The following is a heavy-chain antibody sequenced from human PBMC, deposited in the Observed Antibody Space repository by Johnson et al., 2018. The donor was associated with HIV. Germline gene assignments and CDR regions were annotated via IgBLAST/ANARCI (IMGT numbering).Heavy chain of an antibody. J-gene: IGHJ3*02. CDR1: DFTVSGNY. CDR3: ACGPYSNSSGVFDI. Sequence: VQLVESGGGVVPPGRSLRLSCAASDFTVSGNYMSWVRQAPGKGLEWVSTISASGGSTYYADSVKGRFTISRDNSKNTLYLQMNSLRPEDTAVYYCACGPYSNSSGVFDIWGQGTMVTVSS. CDR2: TISASGGST. D-gene: IGHD6-6*01. V-gene: IGHV3-66*02.